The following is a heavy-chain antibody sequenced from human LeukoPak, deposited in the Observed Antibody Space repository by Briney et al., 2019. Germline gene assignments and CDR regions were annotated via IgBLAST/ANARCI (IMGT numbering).Heavy chain of an antibody. J-gene: IGHJ4*02. CDR1: GYSISSGYY. V-gene: IGHV4-38-2*02. D-gene: IGHD3-22*01. Sequence: KPSETLSLTCTVSGYSISSGYYWGWIRQPPGKGLEWIGSIYHSGSTYYNPSLKSRVTISVDTSKNQFSLKLSSVTAADTAVYYCASGPYSSGYRLDYWGQGTLVTVSS. CDR3: ASGPYSSGYRLDY. CDR2: IYHSGST.